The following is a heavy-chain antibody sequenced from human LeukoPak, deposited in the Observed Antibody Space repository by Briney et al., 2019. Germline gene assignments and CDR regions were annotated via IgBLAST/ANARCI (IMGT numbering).Heavy chain of an antibody. D-gene: IGHD2-15*01. CDR2: IYYSGST. Sequence: NPSETLSLTCTVSGGSISSSSYYWGWIRQPPGKGLEWIGSIYYSGSTYYNPSLKGRVTISVDTSKNQFSLKLSSVTAADTAVYYCANILGSCSGGSCYSREYAFDIWGQGTMVTVSS. CDR3: ANILGSCSGGSCYSREYAFDI. J-gene: IGHJ3*02. V-gene: IGHV4-39*01. CDR1: GGSISSSSYY.